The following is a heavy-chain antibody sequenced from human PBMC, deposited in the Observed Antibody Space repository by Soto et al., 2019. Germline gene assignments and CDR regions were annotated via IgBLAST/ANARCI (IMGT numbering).Heavy chain of an antibody. J-gene: IGHJ5*02. Sequence: GGSLRLSCAASGFTFSSYAMSWVRQAPGKGLEWVSAISGSGGSTYYADSVKGRFTISRDNSKNTLYLQMNSLRAEDTAVYYCAKDDTITIFGVVNWFDPWGQGTLVTVSS. CDR1: GFTFSSYA. CDR2: ISGSGGST. CDR3: AKDDTITIFGVVNWFDP. V-gene: IGHV3-23*01. D-gene: IGHD3-3*01.